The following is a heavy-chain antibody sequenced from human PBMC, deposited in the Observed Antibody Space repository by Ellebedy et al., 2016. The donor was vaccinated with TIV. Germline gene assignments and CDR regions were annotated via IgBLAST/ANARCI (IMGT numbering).Heavy chain of an antibody. CDR2: IKQDGSEK. J-gene: IGHJ5*02. CDR1: GFTFSSYW. CDR3: ARLQMTTTFNWFDP. Sequence: GGSLRLXXAASGFTFSSYWMSWVRQAPGKGLEWVANIKQDGSEKYYVDSVKGRFIISRDNAKNSLYLQMNSLRAEDTAVYYCARLQMTTTFNWFDPWGQGTLVTVSS. V-gene: IGHV3-7*03. D-gene: IGHD4-17*01.